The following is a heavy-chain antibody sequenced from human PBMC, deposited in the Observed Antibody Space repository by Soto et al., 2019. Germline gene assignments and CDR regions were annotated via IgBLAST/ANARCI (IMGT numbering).Heavy chain of an antibody. CDR2: INVYNGDT. V-gene: IGHV1-18*01. D-gene: IGHD3-16*01. CDR3: ARDIGGGEDV. J-gene: IGHJ6*02. Sequence: QVQLVQSGVEVKKPGASVKVSCKASGYTFSSSSISWVRQAPGQGLEWMGWINVYNGDTIYVQKFQGRVTMTTDTSTSTAYMELTSLTSDDTAIYYCARDIGGGEDVGGQGTTVTVSS. CDR1: GYTFSSSS.